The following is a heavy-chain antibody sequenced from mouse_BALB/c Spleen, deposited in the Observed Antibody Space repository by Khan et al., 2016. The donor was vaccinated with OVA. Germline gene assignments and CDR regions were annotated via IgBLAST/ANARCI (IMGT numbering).Heavy chain of an antibody. CDR2: ISTYYGDA. CDR3: TRGGGGNRFAY. Sequence: QMQLEESGAELVRHGVSVKISCKGSGYTFTDFTMHWVKQSHAMSLEWIGVISTYYGDATYNQKFKDKATMTVDKSSSTAYMELARLTSEDSAIYYCTRGGGGNRFAYWGQGTLVTVSA. J-gene: IGHJ3*01. CDR1: GYTFTDFT. V-gene: IGHV1S137*01.